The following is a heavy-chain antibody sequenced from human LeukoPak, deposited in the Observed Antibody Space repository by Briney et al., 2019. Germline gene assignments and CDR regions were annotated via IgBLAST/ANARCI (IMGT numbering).Heavy chain of an antibody. CDR3: ARGESDIVVVPAASYFDY. V-gene: IGHV4-39*01. Sequence: ETLSLTCTVSGGSISSSSYYWGWIRQPPGKGLEWIGSIYYSGSTYYNPSLKSRVTISVDTSKNQFSLKLSSVTAADTAVYYCARGESDIVVVPAASYFDYWGQGTLVTVSS. CDR2: IYYSGST. J-gene: IGHJ4*02. D-gene: IGHD2-2*01. CDR1: GGSISSSSYY.